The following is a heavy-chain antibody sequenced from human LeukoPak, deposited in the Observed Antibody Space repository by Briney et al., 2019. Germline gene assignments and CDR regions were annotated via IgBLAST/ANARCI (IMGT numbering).Heavy chain of an antibody. CDR3: VRERQVTIVHTGAFDI. CDR2: IATDGSQI. Sequence: GRSLRLSCAASGFTFNQYIMHWVRQAPGKGLEWVAVIATDGSQIFYVESVKGRFTISRDNSKNTLYLQMNSLRSEDTAVYFCVRERQVTIVHTGAFDIWGQGTMVTVSS. CDR1: GFTFNQYI. D-gene: IGHD1-14*01. V-gene: IGHV3-30-3*01. J-gene: IGHJ3*02.